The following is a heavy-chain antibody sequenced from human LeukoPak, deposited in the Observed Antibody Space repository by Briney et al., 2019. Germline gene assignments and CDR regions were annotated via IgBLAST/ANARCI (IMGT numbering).Heavy chain of an antibody. D-gene: IGHD3-22*01. CDR3: ARLPRRYYYDSTSMDV. CDR2: INHSGST. Sequence: PSETLSLTCAVYGGSFSGYYWSWIRQPPGKGLEWIGEINHSGSTNYNPSLKSRVTTSVDTSKNQFSLKLSSVTAADTAVYYCARLPRRYYYDSTSMDVWGQGTTVTVSS. J-gene: IGHJ6*02. V-gene: IGHV4-34*01. CDR1: GGSFSGYY.